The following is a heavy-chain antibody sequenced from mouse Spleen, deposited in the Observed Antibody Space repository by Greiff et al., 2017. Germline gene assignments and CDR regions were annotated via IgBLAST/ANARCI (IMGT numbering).Heavy chain of an antibody. D-gene: IGHD1-1*01. CDR1: GYAFTNYL. J-gene: IGHJ2*01. Sequence: QVQLQQSGAELVRPGTSVKVSCKASGYAFTNYLIEWVKQRPGQGLEWIGVINPGSGGTNYNQKFKDKATLTVDKSSSTAYMQLSSLTSEDSAVYYCARWDYYGSSYFDYWGQGTTLTVSS. CDR3: ARWDYYGSSYFDY. CDR2: INPGSGGT. V-gene: IGHV1-54*01.